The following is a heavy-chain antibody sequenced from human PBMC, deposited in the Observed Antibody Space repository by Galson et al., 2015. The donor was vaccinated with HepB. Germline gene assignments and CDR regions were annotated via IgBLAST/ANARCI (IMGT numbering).Heavy chain of an antibody. Sequence: SLRLSCAASGFTVSSNYMSWVRQAPGKGLEWVSVIYSGGSTYYADSVKGRFTISRDNSKNTLYLQMNSLRAEDTAVYYCARAHGGRGGGWFDPWGQGTLVTVSS. CDR3: ARAHGGRGGGWFDP. J-gene: IGHJ5*02. CDR1: GFTVSSNY. V-gene: IGHV3-53*01. D-gene: IGHD1-26*01. CDR2: IYSGGST.